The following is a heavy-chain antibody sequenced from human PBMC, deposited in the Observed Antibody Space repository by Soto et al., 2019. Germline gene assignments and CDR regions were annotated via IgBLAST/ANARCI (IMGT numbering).Heavy chain of an antibody. CDR3: ARQASQYYDSSGYYYIDWFDP. CDR2: IYWDDDK. V-gene: IGHV2-5*02. CDR1: GFSLSTSGVG. D-gene: IGHD3-22*01. Sequence: ESGPTLVNPTQTLTLTCTFSGFSLSTSGVGVGWIRQPPGKALEWLALIYWDDDKRYSPSLKSRLTITKDTSKNQVVLTMTNMDPVDTATYYCARQASQYYDSSGYYYIDWFDPWGQGTLVTFPQ. J-gene: IGHJ5*02.